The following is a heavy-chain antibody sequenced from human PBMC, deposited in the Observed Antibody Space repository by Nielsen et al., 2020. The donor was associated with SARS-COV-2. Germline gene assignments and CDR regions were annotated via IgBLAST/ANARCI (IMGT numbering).Heavy chain of an antibody. CDR3: ARIQYSSGWYNWFDP. D-gene: IGHD6-19*01. J-gene: IGHJ5*02. Sequence: SGPTLVKPSPTLTLTCTFSGFSLSTSGMCVSWIRQPPGKALEWLARIDWDDDKYYSTSLKTRLTISKDTSKNQVVLTMTNMDPVDTATYYCARIQYSSGWYNWFDPWGQGTLVTVSS. CDR2: IDWDDDK. V-gene: IGHV2-70*11. CDR1: GFSLSTSGMC.